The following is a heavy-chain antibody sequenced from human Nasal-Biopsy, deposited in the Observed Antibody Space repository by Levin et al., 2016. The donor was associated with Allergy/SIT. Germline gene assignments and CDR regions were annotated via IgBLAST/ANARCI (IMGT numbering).Heavy chain of an antibody. V-gene: IGHV3-21*06. CDR1: GINFKFYG. D-gene: IGHD2-15*01. J-gene: IGHJ6*02. CDR2: IGDKGDYI. Sequence: GESLKISCVASGINFKFYGMEWVRLAPGKGLEWVASIGDKGDYITYAESVRGRFFISRDNSKNSVFLQMDKLTADDTALYYCARDKWWGDYGRYGMDVWGQGTTVTASS. CDR3: ARDKWWGDYGRYGMDV.